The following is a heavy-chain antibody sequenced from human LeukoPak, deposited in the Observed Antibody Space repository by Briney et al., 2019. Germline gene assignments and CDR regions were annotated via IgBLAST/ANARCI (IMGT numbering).Heavy chain of an antibody. CDR3: AKFDQWLVPNGYFAY. D-gene: IGHD6-19*01. CDR2: IYPSGNI. Sequence: GGSLRLSCAASGFTFSNSYMSWVRQAPGKGLEWVSLIYPSGNIYYADSVKGRFTISRDNSKNTLFLQMKSLRAEDTAVYYCAKFDQWLVPNGYFAYWGQGTLVPVPS. J-gene: IGHJ4*02. V-gene: IGHV3-53*01. CDR1: GFTFSNSY.